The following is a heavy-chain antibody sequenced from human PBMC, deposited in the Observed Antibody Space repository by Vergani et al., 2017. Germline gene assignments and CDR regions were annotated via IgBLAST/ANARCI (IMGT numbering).Heavy chain of an antibody. J-gene: IGHJ6*02. D-gene: IGHD6-19*01. CDR2: IIPILGIA. CDR1: GGTFSSYT. CDR3: ARDEVVERAVPPVAGTIPYYYYGMDV. V-gene: IGHV1-69*02. Sequence: QVQLVQSGAEVKKPGSSVKVSCKASGGTFSSYTISWVRQAPGQGLEWMGRIIPILGIANYAQKFQGRVTITADKSTSTAYMELSSLRSEDTAVYYCARDEVVERAVPPVAGTIPYYYYGMDVWGQGTTVTVSS.